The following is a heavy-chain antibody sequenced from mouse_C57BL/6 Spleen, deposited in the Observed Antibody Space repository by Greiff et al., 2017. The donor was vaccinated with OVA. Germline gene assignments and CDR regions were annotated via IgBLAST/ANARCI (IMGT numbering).Heavy chain of an antibody. J-gene: IGHJ3*01. CDR3: ARSGGGYEGAWFAY. CDR1: GYTFTSYW. D-gene: IGHD2-2*01. V-gene: IGHV1-59*01. CDR2: IDPSDSYT. Sequence: QVQLQQPGAELVRPGTSVKLSCKASGYTFTSYWMHWVKQRPGQGLEWIGVIDPSDSYTNYNQKFKGKATLTVDTSSSTAYMQLSSLTSEDSAVYYCARSGGGYEGAWFAYGGQGTLVTVSA.